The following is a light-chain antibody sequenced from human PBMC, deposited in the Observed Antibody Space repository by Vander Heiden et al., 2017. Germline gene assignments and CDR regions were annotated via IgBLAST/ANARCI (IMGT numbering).Light chain of an antibody. V-gene: IGKV3-15*01. J-gene: IGKJ2*01. Sequence: EIVMTQSPATLSVSPGERATLSCRASQSVSSNLAWYQQKPGQAPRLLIYGASTRATGIPARFSGSGSGTEFTLTISSLQSEDFAVYYCQQYNNWPPGMYTFGQETKLEIK. CDR1: QSVSSN. CDR3: QQYNNWPPGMYT. CDR2: GAS.